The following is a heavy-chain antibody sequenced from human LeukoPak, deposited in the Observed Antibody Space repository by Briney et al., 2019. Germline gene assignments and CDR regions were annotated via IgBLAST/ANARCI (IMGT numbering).Heavy chain of an antibody. J-gene: IGHJ4*02. V-gene: IGHV4-59*01. CDR3: ARVEQSGYFDY. CDR1: GGHFSTYY. D-gene: IGHD6-19*01. Sequence: SETLSLTCNVSGGHFSTYYWSWIRQPPGKGLEWIGYIYYSGSTNYNPSLKSRVTISEDTSKNQFSLKLSSVTAADTAVYYCARVEQSGYFDYWGQGTLVTVSS. CDR2: IYYSGST.